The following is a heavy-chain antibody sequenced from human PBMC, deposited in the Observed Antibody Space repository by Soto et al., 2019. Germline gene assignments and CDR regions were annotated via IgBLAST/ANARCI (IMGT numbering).Heavy chain of an antibody. V-gene: IGHV4-34*01. D-gene: IGHD3-9*01. J-gene: IGHJ6*02. CDR2: INHSGST. CDR1: GGSFSGYY. Sequence: SETLSLTCAVYGGSFSGYYWSWIRQPPGKGLEWIGEINHSGSTNYNPSLKSRVTISVDTSKNQFSLKLSSVTAADTAVYYCARAGGYDILTGWNYYGMDVSGQGTTVTVSS. CDR3: ARAGGYDILTGWNYYGMDV.